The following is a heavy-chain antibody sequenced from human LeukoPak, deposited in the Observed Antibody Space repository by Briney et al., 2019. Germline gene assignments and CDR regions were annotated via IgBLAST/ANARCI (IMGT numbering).Heavy chain of an antibody. CDR3: ARESSVSRFDY. J-gene: IGHJ4*02. CDR2: INTNTGSP. CDR1: GYTFTGYY. D-gene: IGHD4-11*01. V-gene: IGHV7-4-1*02. Sequence: ASVKVSCKASGYTFTGYYMHWVRQAPGQGLEWMGWINTNTGSPTYAQGFTGRFVFSLDTSVSTAYLQISSLKAEDTAVYYCARESSVSRFDYWGQGTLVTVSS.